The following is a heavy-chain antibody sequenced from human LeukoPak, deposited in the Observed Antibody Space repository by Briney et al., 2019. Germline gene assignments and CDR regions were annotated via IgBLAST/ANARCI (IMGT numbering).Heavy chain of an antibody. J-gene: IGHJ6*02. CDR1: GFTFISYG. Sequence: PEGSLRLSCAASGFTFISYGMHWVRQAPGKGLEWVAVISYDGSNKYYADSVKGRFTISRDNSKNTLYLQMNCLRAEDTAVYYCAKDREIQLELGSYGMDVWGQGTTVTVAS. CDR2: ISYDGSNK. CDR3: AKDREIQLELGSYGMDV. D-gene: IGHD1-1*01. V-gene: IGHV3-30*18.